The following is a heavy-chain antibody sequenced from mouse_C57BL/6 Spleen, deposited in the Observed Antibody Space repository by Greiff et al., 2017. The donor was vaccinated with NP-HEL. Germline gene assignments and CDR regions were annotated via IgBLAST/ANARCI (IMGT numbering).Heavy chain of an antibody. D-gene: IGHD2-3*01. CDR2: IYPGSGST. CDR1: GYTFTSYW. CDR3: ARWGYYAAY. J-gene: IGHJ3*01. Sequence: VQLQQPGAELVKPGASVKMSCKASGYTFTSYWVNWVKQRPGQGLEWIGEIYPGSGSTNYNEKFKSKATLTVDTSSSTVYMQLSSLTSEDSAVYYCARWGYYAAYWGQGTLVTVSA. V-gene: IGHV1-55*01.